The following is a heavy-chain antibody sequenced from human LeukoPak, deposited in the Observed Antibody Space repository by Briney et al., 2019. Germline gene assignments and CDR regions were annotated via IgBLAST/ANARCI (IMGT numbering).Heavy chain of an antibody. CDR1: GYTITGYY. CDR2: ISPNSGAT. Sequence: ASVNVSCKASGYTITGYYIHWVRQAPGQGLEWMGRISPNSGATNYAQRFQGRVTMTRDTSISTAYMELSRLRSDDTAVYYCARVSTMIVIDYWGQGTLVTVSS. J-gene: IGHJ4*02. D-gene: IGHD3-22*01. CDR3: ARVSTMIVIDY. V-gene: IGHV1-2*06.